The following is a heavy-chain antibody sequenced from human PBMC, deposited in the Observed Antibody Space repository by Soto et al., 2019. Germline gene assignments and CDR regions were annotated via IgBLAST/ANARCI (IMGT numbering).Heavy chain of an antibody. CDR1: GFTFSSYG. CDR2: ISYDGSNK. J-gene: IGHJ4*02. V-gene: IGHV3-30*18. CDR3: PKDKGTAGGDY. Sequence: QVQLVESGGGVVQPGRSLRLSCAASGFTFSSYGMHWVRQAPGKGLEWVAVISYDGSNKYYADSVKGRFTISRDNSKNPFNLQRNSRRAEARALYYCPKDKGTAGGDYWGQGTLVTVSS. D-gene: IGHD1-1*01.